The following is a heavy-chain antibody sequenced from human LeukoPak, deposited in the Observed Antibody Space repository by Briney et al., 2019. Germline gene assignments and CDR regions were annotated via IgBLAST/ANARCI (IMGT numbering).Heavy chain of an antibody. Sequence: PSETLSLTCTVSGGSISSSSYYWGWIRQPPGKGLEWIGSIYYSGSTNYNPSLKSRVTISVDKSKNQFSLKLSSVTAADTAVYYCASILMGIAAAVYFQHWGQGTLVTVSS. CDR1: GGSISSSSYY. CDR3: ASILMGIAAAVYFQH. CDR2: IYYSGST. D-gene: IGHD6-13*01. V-gene: IGHV4-39*07. J-gene: IGHJ1*01.